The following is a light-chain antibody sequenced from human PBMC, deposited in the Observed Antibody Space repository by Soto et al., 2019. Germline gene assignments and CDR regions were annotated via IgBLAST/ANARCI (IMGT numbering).Light chain of an antibody. CDR2: AAS. J-gene: IGKJ3*01. CDR1: QGISSY. CDR3: QQLNSYPQT. Sequence: IQLTQSPSSLSASVGDRVTITCRASQGISSYLAWYQQKPGKAPKLLIYAASTLQSGVPSRFSGSGYGPDFTLTISSLQPEDFATYYCQQLNSYPQTFGPGTKVDIK. V-gene: IGKV1-9*01.